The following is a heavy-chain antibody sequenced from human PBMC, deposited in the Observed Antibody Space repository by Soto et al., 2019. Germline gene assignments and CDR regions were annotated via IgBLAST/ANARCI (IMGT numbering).Heavy chain of an antibody. CDR2: ISSSGDYL. J-gene: IGHJ4*02. V-gene: IGHV3-21*01. CDR1: GFTFRRNN. D-gene: IGHD3-10*01. CDR3: VRGVDDEDGEAAPWFFFEY. Sequence: PGGSLRLSCAVSGFTFRRNNMNWVRQAPGKGLEWVASISSSGDYLYYADSVKGRFIISRDNFQNSLFLQMNNLRADDTAVYYCVRGVDDEDGEAAPWFFFEYWGQGTPVTVSS.